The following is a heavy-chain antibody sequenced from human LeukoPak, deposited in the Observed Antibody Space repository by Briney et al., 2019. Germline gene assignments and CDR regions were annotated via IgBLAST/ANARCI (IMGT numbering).Heavy chain of an antibody. Sequence: PGRSLRLSCAASGFTFSSYAMHWVRQAPGKGLEWVSSISSRSSYIYYADSVKGRFTISRDNAKNSLYLQMNSLRAEDTAVYYCARVYPQSGFLEWLLPAGFDYWGQGTLVTVSS. CDR3: ARVYPQSGFLEWLLPAGFDY. CDR2: ISSRSSYI. D-gene: IGHD3-3*01. CDR1: GFTFSSYA. J-gene: IGHJ4*02. V-gene: IGHV3-21*01.